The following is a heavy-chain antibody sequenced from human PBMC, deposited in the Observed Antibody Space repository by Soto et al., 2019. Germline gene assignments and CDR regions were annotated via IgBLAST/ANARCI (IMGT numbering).Heavy chain of an antibody. CDR2: ISGSGGST. CDR3: AKDKAGFLEWLLSAFDY. Sequence: GGSLRLSCAASGFTFSSYAMSWVRQAPGKGLEWVSAISGSGGSTYYADSVKGRFTISRDNSKNTLYLQMNSLRAEDTAVYYCAKDKAGFLEWLLSAFDYWGQGTLVTVSS. J-gene: IGHJ4*02. V-gene: IGHV3-23*01. D-gene: IGHD3-3*01. CDR1: GFTFSSYA.